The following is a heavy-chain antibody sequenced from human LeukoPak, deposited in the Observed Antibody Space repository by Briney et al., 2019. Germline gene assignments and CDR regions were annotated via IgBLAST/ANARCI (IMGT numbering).Heavy chain of an antibody. D-gene: IGHD3-22*01. CDR1: GFTFDDYA. Sequence: GRSLRLSCAASGFTFDDYAMHWVRQAPGKGLEWVSGISWNSGTIGYADSVKGRFTISRDNAKNSPYLQMNSLRAEDTALYYCAKDNYYDSSGSFQHWGQGTLVTVSS. J-gene: IGHJ1*01. CDR3: AKDNYYDSSGSFQH. V-gene: IGHV3-9*01. CDR2: ISWNSGTI.